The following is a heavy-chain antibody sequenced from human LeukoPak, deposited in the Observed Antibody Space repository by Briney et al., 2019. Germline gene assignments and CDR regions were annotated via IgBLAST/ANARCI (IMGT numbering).Heavy chain of an antibody. D-gene: IGHD3-9*01. J-gene: IGHJ3*02. Sequence: ASVKVSCKASAYIFTDYYMHWVRQAPGQGLEWMGRINPNTGGTNYAQKLQGRVTMTTDTSTSTAYMELRSLRSDDTAVYYCARDRAGYDILTGYYSGGAFDIWGQGTMVTVSS. CDR1: AYIFTDYY. CDR2: INPNTGGT. V-gene: IGHV1-2*02. CDR3: ARDRAGYDILTGYYSGGAFDI.